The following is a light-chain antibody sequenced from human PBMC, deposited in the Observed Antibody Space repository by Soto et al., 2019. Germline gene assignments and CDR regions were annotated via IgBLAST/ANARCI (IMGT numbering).Light chain of an antibody. CDR1: GGSLASNY. CDR2: EDN. V-gene: IGLV6-57*02. CDR3: QSVDSSDQGF. Sequence: NFMLTQPHSVSGSPGKTVTISCTGSGGSLASNYVQWYQQRPGRAPTTVIYEDNDRPSGVPNRFSGSVDISSNSAFLPISGLTTEDEADYYCQSVDSSDQGFFGGGTKLTVL. J-gene: IGLJ2*01.